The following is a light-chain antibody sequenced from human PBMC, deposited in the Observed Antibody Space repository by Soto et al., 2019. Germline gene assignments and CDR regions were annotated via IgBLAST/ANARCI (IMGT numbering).Light chain of an antibody. CDR3: QQYGSSPRT. J-gene: IGKJ1*01. V-gene: IGKV3-20*01. CDR1: QSVSSSY. Sequence: EIGLTQSPVTLSLSPGERATLSCRASQSVSSSYLAWYQQKPGQAPRLLIYGASSRATGIPDRFSGSGSGTDFTLTISRLEPEDFAVYYCQQYGSSPRTFGQGTKVDIK. CDR2: GAS.